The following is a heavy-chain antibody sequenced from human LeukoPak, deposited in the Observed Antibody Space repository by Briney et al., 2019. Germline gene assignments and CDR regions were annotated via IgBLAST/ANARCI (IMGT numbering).Heavy chain of an antibody. J-gene: IGHJ5*02. CDR1: GFSFTSFG. CDR3: ARDSDYSGNGNGDWFDP. D-gene: IGHD4-11*01. Sequence: GAPVKVSCKASGFSFTSFGVTWVRQAPGQGLEWMGWISTYTGVTHYAEKFEDRVTMSIDTSTTTAYMELRSLRYDDTAVYYCARDSDYSGNGNGDWFDPWGQGTVVTVSS. CDR2: ISTYTGVT. V-gene: IGHV1-18*04.